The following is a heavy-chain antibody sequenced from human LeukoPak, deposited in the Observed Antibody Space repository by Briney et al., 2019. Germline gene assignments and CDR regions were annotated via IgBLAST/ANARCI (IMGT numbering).Heavy chain of an antibody. J-gene: IGHJ3*02. CDR1: GYSFTSYW. D-gene: IGHD2-2*01. Sequence: GESLKISCKGSGYSFTSYWIGWVRQMPGKGLEWMGIIYPGDSDTRYSPSFQGQVTISADKSISTAYLQWSSLKASDTAMYYCARVGPHCSSTRCGAFDIWGQGTVVTVSS. V-gene: IGHV5-51*01. CDR2: IYPGDSDT. CDR3: ARVGPHCSSTRCGAFDI.